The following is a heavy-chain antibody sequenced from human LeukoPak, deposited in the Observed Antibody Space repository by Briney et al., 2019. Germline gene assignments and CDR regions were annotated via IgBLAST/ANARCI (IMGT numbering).Heavy chain of an antibody. CDR3: ARDPKGYCSSTSCYTPNY. V-gene: IGHV4-30-4*08. CDR1: GGSISSGDYY. CDR2: IYYSGST. D-gene: IGHD2-2*02. J-gene: IGHJ4*02. Sequence: SQTLSLTCTVSGGSISSGDYYWSWIRQPPGKGLEWIGYIYYSGSTYYNPSPKSRVTISVDTSKNQFSLKLSSVTAADTAVYYCARDPKGYCSSTSCYTPNYWGQGTLVTVSS.